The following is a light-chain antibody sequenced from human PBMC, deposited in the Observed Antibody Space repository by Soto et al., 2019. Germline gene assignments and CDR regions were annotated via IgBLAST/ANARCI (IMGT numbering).Light chain of an antibody. J-gene: IGKJ2*01. CDR2: EAS. V-gene: IGKV3-11*01. Sequence: EIVLTQSPATLSLSPGERTTLSCRASQSVSSYLAWYQQKPAQAPRLLSYEASNRATGIPARFSGSGSGTDFTLTISSLEPEDFAVYYCQQRSSWPPTYGQGSKLEIK. CDR3: QQRSSWPPT. CDR1: QSVSSY.